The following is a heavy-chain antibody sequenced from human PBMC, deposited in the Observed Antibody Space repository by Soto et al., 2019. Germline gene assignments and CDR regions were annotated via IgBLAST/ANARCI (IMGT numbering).Heavy chain of an antibody. D-gene: IGHD5-12*01. CDR3: ARNVASPGVSGSWGDFDI. V-gene: IGHV4-4*07. Sequence: QVQLQESGPGLVKTSETLSLICTVSGGSISNYFWDRIRQPAGKGLEWIGRIFSSGSTNYNASRQSRVNMSVDTSKNQVSLKLTSMTAADTAVYYCARNVASPGVSGSWGDFDIWGQGTMVTVSS. CDR2: IFSSGST. J-gene: IGHJ3*02. CDR1: GGSISNYF.